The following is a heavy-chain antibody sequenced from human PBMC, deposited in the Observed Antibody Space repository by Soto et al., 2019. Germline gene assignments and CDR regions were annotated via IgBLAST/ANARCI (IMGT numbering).Heavy chain of an antibody. CDR2: IYYGGST. Sequence: ALSVKCTVSGCSIISCDFYWTWIRQPPGQGLEWIGYIYYGGSTDYNPTLKSRVTITVDTSKNQFSLKLSSVTAADTAVYYRARGDVTIFWVDVWGQGTTVTVSS. V-gene: IGHV4-30-4*01. D-gene: IGHD3-9*01. J-gene: IGHJ6*02. CDR1: GCSIISCDFY. CDR3: ARGDVTIFWVDV.